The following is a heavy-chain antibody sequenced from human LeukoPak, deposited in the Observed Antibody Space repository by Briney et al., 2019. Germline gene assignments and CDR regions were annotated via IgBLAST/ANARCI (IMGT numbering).Heavy chain of an antibody. CDR2: ISGRGGTT. Sequence: GGSLRLSCAASGFTFSDHAMTWVRQVPGKGLEWVSGISGRGGTTYSAAYLKGRFTVSRDNSKNTLYLQMNDLRAEDTAEYFCAKGGYCGGTNCYFYYMDVWGKGTTVTVSS. J-gene: IGHJ6*03. D-gene: IGHD2-2*01. V-gene: IGHV3-23*01. CDR1: GFTFSDHA. CDR3: AKGGYCGGTNCYFYYMDV.